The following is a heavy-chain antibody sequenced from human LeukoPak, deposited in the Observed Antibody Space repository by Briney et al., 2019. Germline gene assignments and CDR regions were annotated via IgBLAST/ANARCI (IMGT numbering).Heavy chain of an antibody. J-gene: IGHJ5*02. CDR1: GFTLSSYA. V-gene: IGHV3-23*01. CDR3: AKGNAFDP. CDR2: FSGSGSST. Sequence: PGGSLRLSCAASGFTLSSYAMSWVRQAPGKGLEWVSGFSGSGSSTFYADSVKGRFTISRDNSKNTLYLQTNSLRAEDTAVYYCAKGNAFDPWGQGTLVTVSS.